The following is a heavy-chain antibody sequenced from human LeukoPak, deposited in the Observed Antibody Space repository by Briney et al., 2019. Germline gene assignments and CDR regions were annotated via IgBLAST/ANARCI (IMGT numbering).Heavy chain of an antibody. CDR1: GYTFTGYY. D-gene: IGHD4-17*01. CDR2: INPNSGGT. J-gene: IGHJ5*02. Sequence: ASVTVSSTASGYTFTGYYMHWVRQAPGQGVEWMGWINPNSGGTNYAQRFQGRVTMTRDTSISTAYMELSRLRSDDTAVYYCARGASGVYTVTTSWFDPWGQGTLVTVSS. V-gene: IGHV1-2*02. CDR3: ARGASGVYTVTTSWFDP.